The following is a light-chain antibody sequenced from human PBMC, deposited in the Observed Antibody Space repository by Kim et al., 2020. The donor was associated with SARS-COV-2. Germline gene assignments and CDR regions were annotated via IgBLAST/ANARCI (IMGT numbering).Light chain of an antibody. J-gene: IGKJ2*01. V-gene: IGKV4-1*01. Sequence: DIVMTQSPDSLAVSLGERATINCKSSRSVLYSSNNKNYLAWYQQKPGLPPRLLIYWASTRESGVSDRFSGSGSGTDFTLTISSLQAEDVAVYYCQQYYGPPYTFGQGTKLEI. CDR1: RSVLYSSNNKNY. CDR3: QQYYGPPYT. CDR2: WAS.